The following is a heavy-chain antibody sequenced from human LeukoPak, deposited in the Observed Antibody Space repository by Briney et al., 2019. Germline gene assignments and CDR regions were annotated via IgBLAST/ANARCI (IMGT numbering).Heavy chain of an antibody. D-gene: IGHD6-19*01. CDR3: ARDLTLITLRGGSGPIAHN. J-gene: IGHJ4*02. CDR1: GFTFSSYA. CDR2: ISSSGSTI. V-gene: IGHV3-48*04. Sequence: PGGSLRLSCAASGFTFSSYAMHWVRQAPGKGLEWVSYISSSGSTIYYADSVKGRFTISRDNAKNSLYLQMNSLRAEDTAVYYCARDLTLITLRGGSGPIAHNWGQGTLVTVSS.